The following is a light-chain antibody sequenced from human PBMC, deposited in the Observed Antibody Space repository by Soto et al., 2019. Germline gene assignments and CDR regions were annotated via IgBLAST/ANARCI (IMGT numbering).Light chain of an antibody. CDR1: QSLLHSNGYSY. Sequence: DLVMTQSPLSLAVTPGEPASISCRSSQSLLHSNGYSYFDWYLQKPGQSPQLLIYLGSNRASGVPDRFSGSGSGTDFTLKISRVEAEDVGVYYCMQALQTPLTFGQGTRLEIK. J-gene: IGKJ5*01. V-gene: IGKV2-28*01. CDR3: MQALQTPLT. CDR2: LGS.